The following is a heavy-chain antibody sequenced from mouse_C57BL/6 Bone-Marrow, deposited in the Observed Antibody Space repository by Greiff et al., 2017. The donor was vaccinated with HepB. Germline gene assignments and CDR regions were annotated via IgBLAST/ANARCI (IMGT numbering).Heavy chain of an antibody. CDR3: ARERYDYDEGYYAMDY. J-gene: IGHJ4*01. Sequence: VQLQQSGAELVMPGASVKLSCKASGYTFTSYWMHWVKQRPGQGLEWIGEIDPSDSYTNYNQKFKGKSTLTVDKSSSTAYMQLSSLTSEDSAVYYCARERYDYDEGYYAMDYWGQGTSVTVSS. CDR2: IDPSDSYT. CDR1: GYTFTSYW. D-gene: IGHD2-4*01. V-gene: IGHV1-69*01.